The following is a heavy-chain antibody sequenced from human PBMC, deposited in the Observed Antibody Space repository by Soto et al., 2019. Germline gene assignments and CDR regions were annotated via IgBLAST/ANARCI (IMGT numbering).Heavy chain of an antibody. V-gene: IGHV4-30-4*01. CDR2: IYHSGST. CDR3: AREGVGARYFYGLDV. CDR1: GGSISNGDYY. D-gene: IGHD1-26*01. Sequence: KPSETLSLTCTVSGGSISNGDYYWSWIRQPPGKGLEWIGYIYHSGSTYYNPSLKSRVTISVDTSKNEFSLKLSSVTAADTAVYYCAREGVGARYFYGLDVWGQGATVTVSS. J-gene: IGHJ6*02.